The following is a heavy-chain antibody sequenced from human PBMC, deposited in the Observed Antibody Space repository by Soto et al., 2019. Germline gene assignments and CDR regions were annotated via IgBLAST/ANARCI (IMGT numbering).Heavy chain of an antibody. CDR3: ARDSGHVSTYVSDALDS. V-gene: IGHV3-33*01. CDR2: VGYDGRNI. D-gene: IGHD2-2*03. CDR1: GFSVSSYG. Sequence: QVQLVESGGCVVQPGRSLRLSCSASGFSVSSYGVHWVRQAPGKWLEWVAVVGYDGRNIFYAESVKGRFTSSRDNSTNIVYFTLNNLRVEDTGLYYCARDSGHVSTYVSDALDSWGQGTMVTVSS. J-gene: IGHJ3*01.